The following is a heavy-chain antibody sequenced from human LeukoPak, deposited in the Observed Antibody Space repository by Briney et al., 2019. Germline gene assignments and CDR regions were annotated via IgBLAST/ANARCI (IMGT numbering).Heavy chain of an antibody. V-gene: IGHV3-7*01. D-gene: IGHD2-2*01. CDR3: ARVGYCSSTSCHGFED. Sequence: SGGSLRLSCAASGFTSSSYWMSWVRQAPGKGLEWVANIKQGGSEKYYVDSVKGRFTISRDNAKNSLYLQMNSLRAEDTAVYYCARVGYCSSTSCHGFEDWGQGTLVTVSS. CDR2: IKQGGSEK. J-gene: IGHJ4*02. CDR1: GFTSSSYW.